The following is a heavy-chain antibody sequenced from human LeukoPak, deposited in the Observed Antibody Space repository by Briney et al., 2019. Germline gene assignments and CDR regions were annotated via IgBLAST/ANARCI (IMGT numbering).Heavy chain of an antibody. CDR2: ISYDGSNK. CDR3: ASFPPYMVRTDAFDI. CDR1: GFTFSSYA. D-gene: IGHD3-10*01. J-gene: IGHJ3*02. V-gene: IGHV3-30*04. Sequence: GGSLRLSCAASGFTFSSYAMHWVRQAPGKGLEWVAVISYDGSNKYYADSVKGRFTISRDNSKNTLYLQMNSLRAGDTAVYYCASFPPYMVRTDAFDIWGQGTMVTVSS.